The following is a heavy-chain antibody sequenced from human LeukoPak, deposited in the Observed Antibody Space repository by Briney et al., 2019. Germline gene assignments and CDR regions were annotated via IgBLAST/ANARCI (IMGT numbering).Heavy chain of an antibody. CDR2: INPNSGGT. V-gene: IGHV1-2*02. CDR1: GYTFTGYY. Sequence: GASVKVSCKASGYTFTGYYMLWVRQAPGQGLEWMGWINPNSGGTSYAQKFQGRVTMTRDTSISTAYMELSRLRSDDTAVYYCTRDRDSSWYLWFDPWGQGTLVTVSS. D-gene: IGHD6-13*01. CDR3: TRDRDSSWYLWFDP. J-gene: IGHJ5*02.